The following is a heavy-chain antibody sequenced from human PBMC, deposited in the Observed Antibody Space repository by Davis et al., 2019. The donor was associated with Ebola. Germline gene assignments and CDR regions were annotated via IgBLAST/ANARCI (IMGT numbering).Heavy chain of an antibody. Sequence: GESLKISCAASGFTVSSNYMTWVRQPPGKGLEWVSVLYSGGDTYYADSVKGRFTVSRDNSKNTLYLQMNSLRAEDTALYYCARDQDTSPEWNWFDSWGQGTLVTVSS. CDR2: LYSGGDT. CDR3: ARDQDTSPEWNWFDS. D-gene: IGHD3-3*01. V-gene: IGHV3-66*01. CDR1: GFTVSSNY. J-gene: IGHJ5*01.